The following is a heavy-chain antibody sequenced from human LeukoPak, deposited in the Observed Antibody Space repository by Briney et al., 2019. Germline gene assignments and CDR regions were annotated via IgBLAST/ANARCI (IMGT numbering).Heavy chain of an antibody. CDR1: GFTFSSYW. V-gene: IGHV3-74*01. CDR3: AKGGIVGATDPFDY. D-gene: IGHD1-26*01. Sequence: GGSLRLSCAASGFTFSSYWMHWVRQAPGKGLVWVSHINTDGSSTNYADSVKGRFTISRDNAKNTLYLQMNSLRAEDTAVYYCAKGGIVGATDPFDYWGQGTLVTVSS. J-gene: IGHJ4*02. CDR2: INTDGSST.